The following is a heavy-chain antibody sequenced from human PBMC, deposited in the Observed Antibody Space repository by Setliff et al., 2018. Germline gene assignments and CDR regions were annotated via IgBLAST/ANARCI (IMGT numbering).Heavy chain of an antibody. J-gene: IGHJ4*02. CDR1: GYTFTSYA. V-gene: IGHV1-3*01. CDR3: ARRETYYNFWSGYYAY. CDR2: INAGNGNT. Sequence: ASVKVSCKASGYTFTSYAMHWVRQAPGQRLEWMGWINAGNGNTKYSQKFQGRVTITRDTSASTAYMELSSLRSEDTAAYYCARRETYYNFWSGYYAYWGQGTLVTVSS. D-gene: IGHD3-3*01.